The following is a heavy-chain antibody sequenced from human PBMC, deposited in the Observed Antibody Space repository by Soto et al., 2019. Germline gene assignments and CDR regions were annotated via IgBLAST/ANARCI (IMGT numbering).Heavy chain of an antibody. CDR1: GFTFSSYA. D-gene: IGHD1-7*01. CDR2: ISYDGSNK. J-gene: IGHJ4*02. V-gene: IGHV3-30-3*01. CDR3: AREWWGAGTTPYFDY. Sequence: QVQLVESGGGVVQPGRSLRLSCAASGFTFSSYAMHWDRQAPGMGLEWVAVISYDGSNKYYADSVKGRFTISRDTSKNTLYLQMNSLRAEDTAVYYCAREWWGAGTTPYFDYWGQGTLVTVSS.